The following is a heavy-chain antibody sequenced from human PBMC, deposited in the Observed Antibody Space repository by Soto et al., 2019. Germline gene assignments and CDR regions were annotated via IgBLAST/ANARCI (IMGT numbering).Heavy chain of an antibody. CDR1: GFTFSDYA. Sequence: VQLVESGGGVVQPGRSLRLSCAASGFTFSDYAMHWVRQAPGKGLEWVAVVSHDGRNTHYADSVKGRFTISRDSSKNTVSLEMTTGGAEDTAVYYCAKGGRQWLVTSDFNYWGQGALVTVSS. J-gene: IGHJ4*02. CDR2: VSHDGRNT. CDR3: AKGGRQWLVTSDFNY. V-gene: IGHV3-30*18. D-gene: IGHD6-19*01.